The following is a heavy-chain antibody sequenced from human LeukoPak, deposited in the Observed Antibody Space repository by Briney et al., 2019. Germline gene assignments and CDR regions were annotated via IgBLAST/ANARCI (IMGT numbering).Heavy chain of an antibody. Sequence: PGGSLRLSXAASGFTYSSYAMSWVCQAPGKGLEWVSAISGSGGSTYYADSVKGRFTISRDNSKNTLYLQMNSLRAEDTAVYYCPKSEVVAATLIDYWGQGTLVTVSS. J-gene: IGHJ4*02. CDR2: ISGSGGST. V-gene: IGHV3-23*01. D-gene: IGHD2-15*01. CDR1: GFTYSSYA. CDR3: PKSEVVAATLIDY.